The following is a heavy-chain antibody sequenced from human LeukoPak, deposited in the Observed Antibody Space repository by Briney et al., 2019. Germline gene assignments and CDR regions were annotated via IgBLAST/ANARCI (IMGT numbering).Heavy chain of an antibody. Sequence: SEALSLTCTVSGGSISSYYWSWIRQPPGKGLHWMGYIYYSGSTNDNPSLKSRVTISVDTSKTQFSLKLSSVTAADTAVYYCARRGYCSSTSCYAFDYWGQGTLVTVSS. CDR1: GGSISSYY. D-gene: IGHD2-2*01. CDR3: ARRGYCSSTSCYAFDY. V-gene: IGHV4-59*08. J-gene: IGHJ4*02. CDR2: IYYSGST.